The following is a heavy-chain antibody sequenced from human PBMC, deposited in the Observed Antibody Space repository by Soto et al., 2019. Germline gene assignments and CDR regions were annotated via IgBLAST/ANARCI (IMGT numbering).Heavy chain of an antibody. V-gene: IGHV1-69*13. CDR3: AKSDSYVNWFDP. D-gene: IGHD5-18*01. Sequence: SVKVSCKASGGTFSSYATSWERQAPGQGLEWMGGIIPIFGTANYAQKFQGRVTITADESTSTAYTELSSLRSEDTAVYYCAKSDSYVNWFDPWGLGTLVTVS. CDR1: GGTFSSYA. CDR2: IIPIFGTA. J-gene: IGHJ5*02.